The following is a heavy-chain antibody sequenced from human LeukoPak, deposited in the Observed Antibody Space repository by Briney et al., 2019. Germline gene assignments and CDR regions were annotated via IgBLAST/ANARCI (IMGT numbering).Heavy chain of an antibody. CDR1: GFTFSSYW. D-gene: IGHD6-25*01. CDR3: ATSAARAIES. CDR2: IKQDGSEK. V-gene: IGHV3-7*01. J-gene: IGHJ4*02. Sequence: GGSLRLSCAASGFTFSSYWMSWVRQAPGKGLECVANIKQDGSEKYYVDSVRGRFTLSRGNAKNSLYLQMNSLRVEDTAVYYCATSAARAIESWGQGTLVTVSS.